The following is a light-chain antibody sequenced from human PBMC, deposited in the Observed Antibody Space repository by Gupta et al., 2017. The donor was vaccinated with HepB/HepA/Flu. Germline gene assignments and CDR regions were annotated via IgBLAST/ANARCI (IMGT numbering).Light chain of an antibody. CDR3: QQRSNWRMT. J-gene: IGKJ4*01. CDR1: QSVSNF. CDR2: DAS. Sequence: ELVLKQPSATLSSSPGERATLSCRASQSVSNFLAWYQQKPGQATRLLIFDASNRATGIPARFSGSGSGTDFTLTISVLEPEDLAVYYCQQRSNWRMTFGGGTKVEI. V-gene: IGKV3-11*01.